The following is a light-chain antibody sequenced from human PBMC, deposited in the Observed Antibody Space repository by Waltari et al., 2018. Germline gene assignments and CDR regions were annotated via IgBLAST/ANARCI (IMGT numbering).Light chain of an antibody. CDR2: DIN. CDR1: SSDIGAYYF. CDR3: CAHAGRQLHWV. V-gene: IGLV2-11*01. Sequence: QSALTQPRSVSGSPGQSVAISCTGTSSDIGAYYFVSWYQQYPGKVPKLIIYDINKRPAGVRDRFSGSKSANTASLTISGLQADDEADYYCCAHAGRQLHWVFGEGTKLTVL. J-gene: IGLJ3*02.